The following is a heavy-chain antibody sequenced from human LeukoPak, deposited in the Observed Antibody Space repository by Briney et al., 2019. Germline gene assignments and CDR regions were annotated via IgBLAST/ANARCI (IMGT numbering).Heavy chain of an antibody. J-gene: IGHJ5*02. V-gene: IGHV5-51*01. CDR1: GHSFAGYW. CDR2: IYPGDSDT. Sequence: GESLKISCQRSGHSFAGYWIGWVRQMPGQGLEWMGIIYPGDSDTRYSPSFEGQVTISVDKSITTAYLQWTSLKASDTAMYYCARLAGNNWLDPWGQGTLVTVSS. CDR3: ARLAGNNWLDP.